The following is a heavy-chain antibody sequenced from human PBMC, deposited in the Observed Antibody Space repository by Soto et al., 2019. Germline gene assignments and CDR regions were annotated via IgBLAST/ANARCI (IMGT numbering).Heavy chain of an antibody. J-gene: IGHJ5*02. Sequence: QLRLQESGPGLVEPSKTLSLSCSVSGGSIRSSSYYWGWIRQAPGKGLEWIGTVFFSGSTFHNPSLQSRVTISLDTSKNQFSLKMTSVTVADTAVYYCASGSEYDYSTGQTFDPWGQGTLVTVSS. CDR1: GGSIRSSSYY. D-gene: IGHD3-16*01. CDR2: VFFSGST. CDR3: ASGSEYDYSTGQTFDP. V-gene: IGHV4-39*01.